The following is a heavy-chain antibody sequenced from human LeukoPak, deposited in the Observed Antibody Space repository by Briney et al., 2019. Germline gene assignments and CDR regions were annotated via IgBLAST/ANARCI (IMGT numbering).Heavy chain of an antibody. Sequence: GRSLRLSCAASGFTFSIYGMHWARQAPGKGLEWVSVIWNDGSNKYYADSVKGRFTISRDNLRNTLYLQMNSLRVEDTAVYYCARAVGPFDYWGQGTLVTVSS. V-gene: IGHV3-33*01. CDR1: GFTFSIYG. J-gene: IGHJ4*02. CDR3: ARAVGPFDY. CDR2: IWNDGSNK. D-gene: IGHD2-15*01.